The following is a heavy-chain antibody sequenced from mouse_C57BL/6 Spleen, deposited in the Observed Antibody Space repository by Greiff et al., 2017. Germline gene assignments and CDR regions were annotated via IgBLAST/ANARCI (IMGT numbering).Heavy chain of an antibody. J-gene: IGHJ2*01. CDR2: INPNNGGT. CDR3: ARSAPTVVAPYLDY. D-gene: IGHD1-1*01. CDR1: GYTFTDYY. Sequence: VQLQQSGPELVKPGASVKISCKASGYTFTDYYMNWVKQSHGKSLEWIGYINPNNGGTSYNQKFKGKATLTVDKSSSTAYMELRSLTSEDSAVYYCARSAPTVVAPYLDYWGQGTTLTVSS. V-gene: IGHV1-26*01.